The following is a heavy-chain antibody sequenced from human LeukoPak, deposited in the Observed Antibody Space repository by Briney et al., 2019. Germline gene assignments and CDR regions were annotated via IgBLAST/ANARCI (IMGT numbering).Heavy chain of an antibody. CDR3: AKDWGMGDQLLRIDY. Sequence: GGSLRLSCAASGFTFSHYGLHWARQAPGKGLVWVSHINPDGSSTNYADSVKGRFTISRDNAKNTLFLQMNSLRVEDTAVYYCAKDWGMGDQLLRIDYWGQGTLVTVSS. CDR1: GFTFSHYG. V-gene: IGHV3-74*01. D-gene: IGHD2-2*01. CDR2: INPDGSST. J-gene: IGHJ4*02.